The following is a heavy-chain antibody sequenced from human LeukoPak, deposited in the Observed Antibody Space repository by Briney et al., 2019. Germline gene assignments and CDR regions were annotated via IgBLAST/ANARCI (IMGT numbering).Heavy chain of an antibody. CDR1: TVSFSGYY. Sequence: SETLSLICGVYTVSFSGYYWTWIRQSPGKGLEWLGEINDGGGTNYNPSLNSRVTISVDTSKNQFSLKLTSVTAADTAVYYCACGLTVIYYMDVWGKGTTVTVSS. J-gene: IGHJ6*03. CDR3: ACGLTVIYYMDV. D-gene: IGHD2-21*01. CDR2: INDGGGT. V-gene: IGHV4-34*01.